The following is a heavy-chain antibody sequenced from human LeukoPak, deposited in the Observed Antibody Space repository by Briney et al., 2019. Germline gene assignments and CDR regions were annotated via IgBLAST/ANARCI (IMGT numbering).Heavy chain of an antibody. CDR2: ISSSSSYI. J-gene: IGHJ4*02. V-gene: IGHV3-21*01. CDR3: ARVNYDSSGYYNSIDY. Sequence: GGSLRLSCAASGFTFSSYRMNWVRQAPGKGLEWVSSISSSSSYIYYADSVKGRFTISRDNAKNSLYLQMNSLRAEDTAVYYCARVNYDSSGYYNSIDYWGQGTLVTVSS. CDR1: GFTFSSYR. D-gene: IGHD3-22*01.